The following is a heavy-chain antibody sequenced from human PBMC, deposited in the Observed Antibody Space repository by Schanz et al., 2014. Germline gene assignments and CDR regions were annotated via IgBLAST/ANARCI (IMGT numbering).Heavy chain of an antibody. CDR3: ARAKRFGDMDV. V-gene: IGHV1-69*09. CDR1: GGTFSTYP. D-gene: IGHD3-10*01. J-gene: IGHJ6*02. Sequence: QVQLVQSGAEVKKPGSSMKVSCKASGGTFSTYPINWLRQAPGQGLEWMGRIIPILGIANYAQKFQGRVTITADKSTSTAYMELTSLRSEDTAVYYCARAKRFGDMDVWGQGTTVTVSS. CDR2: IIPILGIA.